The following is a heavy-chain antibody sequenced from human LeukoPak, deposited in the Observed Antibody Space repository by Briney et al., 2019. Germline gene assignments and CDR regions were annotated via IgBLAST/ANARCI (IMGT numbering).Heavy chain of an antibody. V-gene: IGHV4-59*12. D-gene: IGHD3-22*01. CDR2: IYHSGST. CDR1: GGSISSYY. J-gene: IGHJ4*02. Sequence: SETLSLTCTVSGGSISSYYWSWVRQPPGKGLEWIGEIYHSGSTNYNPSLKSRVTISVDKSKNQFSLKLSSVTAADTAVYYCARRAFLTYYYDSSGSYYFDYWGQGTLVTVSS. CDR3: ARRAFLTYYYDSSGSYYFDY.